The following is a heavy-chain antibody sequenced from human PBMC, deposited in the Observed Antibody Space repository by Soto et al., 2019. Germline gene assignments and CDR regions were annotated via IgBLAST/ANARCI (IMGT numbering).Heavy chain of an antibody. J-gene: IGHJ4*02. CDR3: AKDRGYSGYDFDY. CDR1: GFTFSSYA. V-gene: IGHV3-9*01. CDR2: ISWNSGSI. D-gene: IGHD5-12*01. Sequence: PGGSLRLSCAASGFTFSSYAMSWVRQAPGKGLEWVSGISWNSGSIGYADSVKGRFTISRDNAKNSLYLQMNSLRAEDTALYYCAKDRGYSGYDFDYWGQGTLVTVSS.